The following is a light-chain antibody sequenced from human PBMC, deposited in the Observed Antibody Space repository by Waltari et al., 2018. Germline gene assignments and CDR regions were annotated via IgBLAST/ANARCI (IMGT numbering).Light chain of an antibody. J-gene: IGKJ1*01. Sequence: IVLTQSPGTLSLSPGERATLSCRASETVSRALAWYQQKPGQAPRLLIYVASTRAPGIPDRFSGSGSGTDFSLTISGLEPEDFAVYYCQHYVRLPATFGQGTKVEIK. V-gene: IGKV3-20*01. CDR1: ETVSRA. CDR3: QHYVRLPAT. CDR2: VAS.